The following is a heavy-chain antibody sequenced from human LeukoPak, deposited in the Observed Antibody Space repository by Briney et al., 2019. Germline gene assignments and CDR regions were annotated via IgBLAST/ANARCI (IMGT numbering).Heavy chain of an antibody. Sequence: GGSLRLSCAASGFTFSSYWMSWVRQAPGKGLEWVANIKQDGSEKYYVDSVKGRFTISRDSAKNSLYLQMNSLRAEDTAVYYCARDLDSSSWYGLSKTMEYYFDYSDQRTLVTVSS. J-gene: IGHJ4*02. CDR1: GFTFSSYW. D-gene: IGHD6-13*01. CDR2: IKQDGSEK. V-gene: IGHV3-7*01. CDR3: ARDLDSSSWYGLSKTMEYYFDY.